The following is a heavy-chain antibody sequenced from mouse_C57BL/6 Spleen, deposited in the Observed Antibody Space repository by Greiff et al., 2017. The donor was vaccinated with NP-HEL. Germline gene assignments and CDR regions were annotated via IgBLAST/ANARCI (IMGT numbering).Heavy chain of an antibody. CDR1: GYTFTSYW. V-gene: IGHV1-52*01. CDR2: IDPSDSET. Sequence: VQLQQPGAELVRPGSSVKLSCKASGYTFTSYWMHWVKQRPIQGLEWIGNIDPSDSETHYNQKFKDKATLTVDKSSSTAYMQLSSLTSEDSAVYYCARWGYDVDYAMDYWGQGTSVTVSS. D-gene: IGHD2-2*01. CDR3: ARWGYDVDYAMDY. J-gene: IGHJ4*01.